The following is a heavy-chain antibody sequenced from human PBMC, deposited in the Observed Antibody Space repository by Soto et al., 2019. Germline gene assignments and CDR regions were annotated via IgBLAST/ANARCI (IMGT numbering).Heavy chain of an antibody. CDR2: ISGSGSST. Sequence: PGGSLRLSCAASGFTFSSYAMSWVRQAPGKGLEWVSVISGSGSSTYYADSVKGRFTISRDNPKNTLYLQMSSLRAEDTAVYYRARRSPSWAFDIWGQGTMVTVSS. CDR1: GFTFSSYA. V-gene: IGHV3-23*01. D-gene: IGHD2-15*01. CDR3: ARRSPSWAFDI. J-gene: IGHJ3*02.